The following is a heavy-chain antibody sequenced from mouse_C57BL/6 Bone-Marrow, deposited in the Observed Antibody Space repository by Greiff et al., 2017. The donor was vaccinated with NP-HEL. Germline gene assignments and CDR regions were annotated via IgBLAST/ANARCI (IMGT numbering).Heavy chain of an antibody. D-gene: IGHD2-4*01. V-gene: IGHV1-82*01. CDR2: IYPGDGDT. CDR1: GYAFSSSW. J-gene: IGHJ4*01. Sequence: QVQLQQSGPELVKPGASVKISCKASGYAFSSSWMNWVKQRPGKGLEWIGRIYPGDGDTNYNGKFKGRATLTADKSSSTAYMQLSSLTSEDSAVYFCGSPDYDYDGRGDAMDDWGQGTSVTVSS. CDR3: GSPDYDYDGRGDAMDD.